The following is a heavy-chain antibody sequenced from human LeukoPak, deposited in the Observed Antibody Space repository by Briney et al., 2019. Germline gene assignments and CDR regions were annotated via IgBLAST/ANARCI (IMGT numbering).Heavy chain of an antibody. Sequence: SETLSLTCAVSGGSISSGGYSWSWIRQPPGKGLEWIGYIYHSGSTYYNPSLKSRVTISVDRSKNQFSLKLSSVTAADTAVYYCARGNDFWSGYLFDYWGQGTLVTVSS. V-gene: IGHV4-30-2*01. CDR1: GGSISSGGYS. D-gene: IGHD3-3*01. CDR2: IYHSGST. CDR3: ARGNDFWSGYLFDY. J-gene: IGHJ4*02.